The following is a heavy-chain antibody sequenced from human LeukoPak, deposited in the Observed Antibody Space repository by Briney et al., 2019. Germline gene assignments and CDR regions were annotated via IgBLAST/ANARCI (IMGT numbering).Heavy chain of an antibody. V-gene: IGHV3-11*01. CDR1: GFTFSDYY. CDR2: ISSSGSTI. J-gene: IGHJ6*03. D-gene: IGHD2-21*02. Sequence: PGGSLRLSCAASGFTFSDYYMSWIRQAPGKGLEWVSYISSSGSTIYYADSVKGRFTISRDNAKNSLYLQMNSLRAEDTAVYYCARDHCGGDCYFIPWGDYYYMDVWGKGTTVTISS. CDR3: ARDHCGGDCYFIPWGDYYYMDV.